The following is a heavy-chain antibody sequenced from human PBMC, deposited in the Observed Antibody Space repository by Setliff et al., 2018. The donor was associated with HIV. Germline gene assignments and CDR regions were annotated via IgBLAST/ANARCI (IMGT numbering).Heavy chain of an antibody. CDR1: GGTFSSYA. V-gene: IGHV1-69*13. D-gene: IGHD6-13*01. CDR3: ARDSSRSSPDYYYYGMDV. J-gene: IGHJ6*02. CDR2: IIPIFGTA. Sequence: SVKVSCKASGGTFSSYAISWVRQAPGQGLEWMGGIIPIFGTANYARKFQGRVTITADESTSTAYMELSSLRSEDTAVYYCARDSSRSSPDYYYYGMDVWGQGTTVTVSS.